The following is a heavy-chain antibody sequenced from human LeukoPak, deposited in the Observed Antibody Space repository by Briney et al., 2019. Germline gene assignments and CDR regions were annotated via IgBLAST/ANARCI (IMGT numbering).Heavy chain of an antibody. CDR2: VYYSGSA. CDR1: GGSISSSNYY. J-gene: IGHJ5*02. Sequence: TETPSLTCHVSGGSISSSNYYWGWIRQPPGKGLEWIGNVYYSGSASFNPSLKSRVTISIDTSKNQFSLKLSSVTAADTAVYYCARAMHITIFKGGFDPWGQGALVTVSS. D-gene: IGHD3-3*01. CDR3: ARAMHITIFKGGFDP. V-gene: IGHV4-39*07.